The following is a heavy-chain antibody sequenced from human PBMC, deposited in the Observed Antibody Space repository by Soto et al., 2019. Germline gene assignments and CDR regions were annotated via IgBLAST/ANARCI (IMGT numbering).Heavy chain of an antibody. CDR1: AYSFTSYW. Sequence: GESLKISCNGSAYSFTSYWIAWVRQMPGKDLEWMGIIYPDDSDTRYSPSFQGQVTISVDKSIRPDYLQWSSLKASDTAMYYCARHVGYGDYSYYYYGMDVWGQGTTVNVSS. CDR3: ARHVGYGDYSYYYYGMDV. CDR2: IYPDDSDT. J-gene: IGHJ6*02. D-gene: IGHD4-17*01. V-gene: IGHV5-51*01.